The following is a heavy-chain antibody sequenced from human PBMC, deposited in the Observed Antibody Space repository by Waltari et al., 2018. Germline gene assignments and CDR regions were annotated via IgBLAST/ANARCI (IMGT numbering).Heavy chain of an antibody. Sequence: EVQLVESGGGLVKPGGSLRLSCAASGFTFSSYSMNWVRQAPGKGLEWVSSISSSSMYIYYADSVKGRFTISRDNAKNSLYLQMNSLRAEDTAVYYCARGVGERRYFDYWGQGTLVTVSS. J-gene: IGHJ4*02. CDR2: ISSSSMYI. V-gene: IGHV3-21*01. D-gene: IGHD1-26*01. CDR3: ARGVGERRYFDY. CDR1: GFTFSSYS.